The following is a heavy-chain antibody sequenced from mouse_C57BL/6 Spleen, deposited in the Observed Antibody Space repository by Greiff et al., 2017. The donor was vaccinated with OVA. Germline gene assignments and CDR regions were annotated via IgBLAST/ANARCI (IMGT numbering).Heavy chain of an antibody. J-gene: IGHJ2*01. Sequence: QVQLQQSGVELVKPGASVKLSCKASGYTFTSYWMQWVKQRPGQGLEWIGEIDPSDSYTNYNQKFKGKATLTVDTSSSTAYMQLSSLTSEDSAVYYCARRGGSSYYYFDYWGQGTTLTVSS. CDR2: IDPSDSYT. CDR3: ARRGGSSYYYFDY. D-gene: IGHD1-1*01. V-gene: IGHV1-50*01. CDR1: GYTFTSYW.